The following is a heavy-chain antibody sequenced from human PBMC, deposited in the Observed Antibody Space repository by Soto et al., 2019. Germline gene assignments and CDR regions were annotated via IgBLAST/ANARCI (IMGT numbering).Heavy chain of an antibody. CDR1: GFTFSSYW. CDR2: IKSDGSST. V-gene: IGHV3-74*01. CDR3: ASTPYCSGGSCYSGLWYFDY. J-gene: IGHJ4*02. Sequence: GGSLRLSCAASGFTFSSYWMYWVRQAPGKRLVWVSRIKSDGSSTSYADSVKGRFTISRDNAKNTLYLQMNSLRAEDTAVYYCASTPYCSGGSCYSGLWYFDYWGQGTLVTVSS. D-gene: IGHD2-15*01.